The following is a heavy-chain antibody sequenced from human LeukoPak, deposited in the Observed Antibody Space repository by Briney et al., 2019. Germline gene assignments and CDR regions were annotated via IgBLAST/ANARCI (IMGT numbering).Heavy chain of an antibody. J-gene: IGHJ4*02. CDR3: AKDQDYYGLGSYPTY. D-gene: IGHD3-10*01. Sequence: GGPLRLPCAVSGHPFSRYHMTWVRQAPGKGLEWLFEINGCCTHTFYADSVKGRFTISRDNSRNTLNLQMNSLRGEDTAVYFCAKDQDYYGLGSYPTYWGQGTLVTVSS. CDR1: GHPFSRYH. V-gene: IGHV3-23*01. CDR2: INGCCTHT.